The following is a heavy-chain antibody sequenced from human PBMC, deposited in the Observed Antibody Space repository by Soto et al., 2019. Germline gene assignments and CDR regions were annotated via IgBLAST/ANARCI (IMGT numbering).Heavy chain of an antibody. CDR2: ISAYNGNT. CDR3: ALGVVVAGLDAFDI. Sequence: VTVSCKASGYTFTSDGISWVRQAPGQGLEWMGWISAYNGNTNYAQKLQGRVTMTTDTSTSTAYMELRSLRSDDTAVYYCALGVVVAGLDAFDIWGQGTMVTVS. CDR1: GYTFTSDG. D-gene: IGHD2-15*01. J-gene: IGHJ3*02. V-gene: IGHV1-18*01.